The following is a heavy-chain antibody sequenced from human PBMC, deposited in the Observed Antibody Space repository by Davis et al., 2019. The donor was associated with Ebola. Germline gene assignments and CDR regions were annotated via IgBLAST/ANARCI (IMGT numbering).Heavy chain of an antibody. Sequence: PGGSLRLSCAASGFTFSDHYMDWVRQAPGKGLEWVGRTRNKANSYTTEYAASVKGRFTISRDDSKNSLYLQMNSLKTEYTAVYYCASSVNYYDSSGYYFFVYWGQGTLVTVSS. CDR3: ASSVNYYDSSGYYFFVY. D-gene: IGHD3-22*01. CDR1: GFTFSDHY. V-gene: IGHV3-72*01. CDR2: TRNKANSYTT. J-gene: IGHJ4*02.